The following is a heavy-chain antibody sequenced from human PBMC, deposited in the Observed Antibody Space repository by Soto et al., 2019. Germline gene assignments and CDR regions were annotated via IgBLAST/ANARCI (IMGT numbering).Heavy chain of an antibody. V-gene: IGHV4-59*01. CDR2: IYYSGST. CDR1: GGSISSYY. J-gene: IGHJ6*03. CDR3: ARNFNYRDV. Sequence: SETLSLTCTVSGGSISSYYWSWIRQPPGKGLEWIGYIYYSGSTNYNPSLKSRVTISVDTSKNQFSLKLSSVTAADTAVYYCARNFNYRDVWGKGPRATAPS.